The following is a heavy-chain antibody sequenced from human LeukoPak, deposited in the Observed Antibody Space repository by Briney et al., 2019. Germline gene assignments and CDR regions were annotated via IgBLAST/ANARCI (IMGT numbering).Heavy chain of an antibody. CDR1: GYTFTGDY. D-gene: IGHD3-10*01. J-gene: IGHJ4*02. CDR2: INPNSGGT. CDR3: ATSGLGDSNCYFDY. Sequence: ASVKVSRKASGYTFTGDYIHWVRQAPGQGLEWMGWINPNSGGTNYAQNFQGRVTMTRDTSIATAYVELSRLRSDDTAVYYCATSGLGDSNCYFDYWCKGTLVTVSS. V-gene: IGHV1-2*02.